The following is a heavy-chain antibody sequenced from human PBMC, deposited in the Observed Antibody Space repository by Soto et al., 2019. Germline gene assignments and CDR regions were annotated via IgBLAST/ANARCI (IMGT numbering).Heavy chain of an antibody. Sequence: GGSLRLSCTASGMTFINAWMNWVRQAPGKGPEWVGRIKNKIDGGTTDYAASVKGRFNISRDDSKNTLYLQMNSLRTEDTAVYYSSTGQSAFLSSYTNYVDTVGRETLGTVSS. CDR2: IKNKIDGGTT. CDR1: GMTFINAW. CDR3: STGQSAFLSSYTNYVDT. D-gene: IGHD3-3*01. V-gene: IGHV3-15*05. J-gene: IGHJ5*01.